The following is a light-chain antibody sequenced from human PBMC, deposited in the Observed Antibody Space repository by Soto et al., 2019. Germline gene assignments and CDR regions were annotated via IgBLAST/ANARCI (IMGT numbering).Light chain of an antibody. CDR3: QQRTDRTPWT. J-gene: IGKJ1*01. CDR2: DAS. Sequence: EIVLTQSPATLSLSPGERATLSCRASQSIGLAIAWYQHKPGQAPRLLIFDASQRATGIPARFRGSGSGTDFTLSISSLEHEDFAVYYCQQRTDRTPWTLGQGTKVDNK. V-gene: IGKV3-11*01. CDR1: QSIGLA.